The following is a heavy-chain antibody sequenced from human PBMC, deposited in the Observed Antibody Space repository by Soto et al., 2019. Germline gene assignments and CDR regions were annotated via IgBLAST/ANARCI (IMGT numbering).Heavy chain of an antibody. D-gene: IGHD3-10*01. J-gene: IGHJ4*02. CDR1: GYTFTGYA. Sequence: QVQLVQSGAEVKKPGASVKVSCKASGYTFTGYAMHWVRQAPGHRLEWMGWINAGNGNTKYSQKLQGRVTITRDTAASTAYMELSSLRSEDTPVYSCARGVAQFDYWGQRPPVTVSS. CDR2: INAGNGNT. V-gene: IGHV1-3*01. CDR3: ARGVAQFDY.